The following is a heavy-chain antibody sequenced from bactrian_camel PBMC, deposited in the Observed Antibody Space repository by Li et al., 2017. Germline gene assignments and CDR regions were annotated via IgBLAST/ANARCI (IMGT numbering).Heavy chain of an antibody. Sequence: VQLVESGGGSVQAGGSLRLSCAASGRTYSKWCMGWFRQVPGKGLEWVSSLTRGGGEVTYYADSMKGRFTISRDNAKNTVYLQMNNLRSEDTALYYCAVDDWAYWGQGTQVTVS. J-gene: IGHJ4*01. D-gene: IGHD3*01. CDR3: AVDDWAY. CDR1: GRTYSKWC. CDR2: LTRGGGEVT. V-gene: IGHV3S40*01.